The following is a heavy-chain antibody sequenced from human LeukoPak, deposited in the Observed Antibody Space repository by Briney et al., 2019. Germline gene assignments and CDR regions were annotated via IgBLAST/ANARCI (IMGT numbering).Heavy chain of an antibody. CDR3: AKKVGPYCSSTSCSDRMDV. CDR2: ISYDGSNK. CDR1: GFTFSSYG. V-gene: IGHV3-30*18. D-gene: IGHD2-2*01. J-gene: IGHJ6*02. Sequence: GGSLRLSCAASGFTFSSYGMHWVRQAPGKGLEWVAVISYDGSNKYYADSVKGRFTISRDNSENTLYLQMNSLRAEDTAVYYCAKKVGPYCSSTSCSDRMDVWGQGTTVTVSS.